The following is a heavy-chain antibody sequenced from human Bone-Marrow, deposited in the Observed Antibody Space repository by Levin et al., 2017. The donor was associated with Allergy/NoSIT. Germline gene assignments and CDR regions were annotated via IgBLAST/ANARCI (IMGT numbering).Heavy chain of an antibody. CDR3: ARDRYGLTY. CDR2: FYSGGST. V-gene: IGHV3-66*02. D-gene: IGHD3-16*02. CDR1: GFNVSSHY. J-gene: IGHJ4*02. Sequence: PGGSLRLSCEASGFNVSSHYMSWVRQAPGKGLEWVSVFYSGGSTDYADSVKGRFTISRDNSKNTLYLQMNSLRPEDSAVYYCARDRYGLTYWGQGTRVTVSS.